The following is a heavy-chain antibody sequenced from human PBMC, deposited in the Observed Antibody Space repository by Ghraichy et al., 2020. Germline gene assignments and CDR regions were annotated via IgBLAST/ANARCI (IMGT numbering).Heavy chain of an antibody. D-gene: IGHD3-22*01. V-gene: IGHV4-38-2*02. Sequence: SETLSLRCTVSVDSINRGHYWGWIRQPPGRGLEWLGSIHHSGSTNYNPSLNSRVILSVDPSRNQFSLRLSSVTAADSAVYFCARQLYDSRDYPTFDFWGQGTMVTVSS. CDR3: ARQLYDSRDYPTFDF. CDR2: IHHSGST. J-gene: IGHJ3*01. CDR1: VDSINRGHY.